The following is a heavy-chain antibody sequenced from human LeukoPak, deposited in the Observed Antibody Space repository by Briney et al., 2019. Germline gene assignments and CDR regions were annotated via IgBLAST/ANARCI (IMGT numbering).Heavy chain of an antibody. V-gene: IGHV3-30*02. CDR2: IHYDGRNQ. CDR1: GFNFRGYG. Sequence: GGSLRLSCAASGFNFRGYGMHWVRQAPGKGLEWVTFIHYDGRNQYYADSVKGRFTISRDNSKNTLYLQMNSLRAEDTALYYCARAPGVRYYYYMDVWGKGTTVTVSS. D-gene: IGHD2-8*01. J-gene: IGHJ6*03. CDR3: ARAPGVRYYYYMDV.